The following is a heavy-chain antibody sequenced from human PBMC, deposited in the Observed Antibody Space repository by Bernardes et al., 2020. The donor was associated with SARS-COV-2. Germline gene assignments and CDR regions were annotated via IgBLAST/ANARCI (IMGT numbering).Heavy chain of an antibody. D-gene: IGHD3-9*01. CDR1: GFTLSSYS. CDR2: ISGNGDST. CDR3: ARRLGNNNPLDY. Sequence: GGSLRLSCAASGFTLSSYSMFWLRQAPGKGLESVSSISGNGDSTYYANSVKGRFTISRDNSKNTLFLQMGDLRADDMAVYYCARRLGNNNPLDYWGQGTLVTVSS. V-gene: IGHV3-64*01. J-gene: IGHJ4*02.